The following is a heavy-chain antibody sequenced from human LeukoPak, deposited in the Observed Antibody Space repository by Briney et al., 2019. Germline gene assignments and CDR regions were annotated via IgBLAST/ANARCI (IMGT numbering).Heavy chain of an antibody. Sequence: ASVKVSCKASGYTFTSYAMNWVRQAPGQGLEWMGWINTNTGNPTYAQGFTGRFVFSLDTSVSTAYLQISSLKAEDTAVYYCARGRMTTVTTAILHNDYWGQGTLVTASS. V-gene: IGHV7-4-1*02. CDR3: ARGRMTTVTTAILHNDY. D-gene: IGHD4-17*01. CDR2: INTNTGNP. J-gene: IGHJ4*02. CDR1: GYTFTSYA.